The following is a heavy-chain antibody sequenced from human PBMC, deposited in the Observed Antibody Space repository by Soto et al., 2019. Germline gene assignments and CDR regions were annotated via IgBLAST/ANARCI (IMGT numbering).Heavy chain of an antibody. Sequence: SDTLSLTRAAYERSCRDDYRGWHRQLPGYGLEWIGEINHSGSTNYNPSLKSRVTISVDTSKNQFSLKLSSVTAADTAVYYCARGRARSRNFFFSSTYYYEHY. J-gene: IGHJ6*03. D-gene: IGHD2-2*01. CDR2: INHSGST. CDR3: ARGRARSRNFFFSSTYYYEHY. V-gene: IGHV4-34*01. CDR1: ERSCRDDY.